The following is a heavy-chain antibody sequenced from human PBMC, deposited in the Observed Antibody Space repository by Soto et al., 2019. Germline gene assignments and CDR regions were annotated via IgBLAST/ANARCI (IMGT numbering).Heavy chain of an antibody. Sequence: PGESLKISCAASGFTFSSYGMHWVRQAPGKGLEWVAVISYDGSNKYYADSVKGRFTISRDNSKNTLYLQMNSLRAEDTAVYYCAKSPVVAATSYYYGMDVWGQGTTVTVSS. J-gene: IGHJ6*02. V-gene: IGHV3-30*18. D-gene: IGHD2-15*01. CDR3: AKSPVVAATSYYYGMDV. CDR2: ISYDGSNK. CDR1: GFTFSSYG.